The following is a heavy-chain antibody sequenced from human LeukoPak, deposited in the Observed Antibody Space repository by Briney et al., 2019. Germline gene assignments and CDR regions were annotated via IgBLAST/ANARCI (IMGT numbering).Heavy chain of an antibody. Sequence: GGSLRLSCAASGFTFSSYWMSWVRQAPGKGLEGVANIKQDGGENYYVDSVKGRFIISRDNAKNSLYLQMNSLRAEDTAMYYCARVRSDYVWGSYRYSTEDYFDYWGQGTLVTVSS. V-gene: IGHV3-7*01. CDR3: ARVRSDYVWGSYRYSTEDYFDY. CDR1: GFTFSSYW. CDR2: IKQDGGEN. D-gene: IGHD3-16*02. J-gene: IGHJ4*02.